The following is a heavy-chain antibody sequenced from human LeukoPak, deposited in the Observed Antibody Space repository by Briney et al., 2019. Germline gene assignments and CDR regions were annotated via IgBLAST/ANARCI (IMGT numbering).Heavy chain of an antibody. J-gene: IGHJ4*02. V-gene: IGHV3-21*01. D-gene: IGHD3-9*01. CDR3: ARDLYDILTGYYLLDY. Sequence: GGSLRLSCAASGFTFSSYSMNWVRQAPGKGLEWVSSISSSSSYIYYANSVKGRFTTSRDNAKNSLYLQMNSLRAEDTAVYYCARDLYDILTGYYLLDYWGQGTLVTVSS. CDR1: GFTFSSYS. CDR2: ISSSSSYI.